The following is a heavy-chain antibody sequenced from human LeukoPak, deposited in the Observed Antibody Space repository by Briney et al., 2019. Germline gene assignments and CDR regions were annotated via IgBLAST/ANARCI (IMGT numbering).Heavy chain of an antibody. D-gene: IGHD1-1*01. J-gene: IGHJ4*02. CDR1: GGSISSSSYY. CDR2: IYYSGST. Sequence: SETLSLTCTVSGGSISSSSYYWGWIRQPPGKGLEWIGSIYYSGSTYYNPPLKSRVTISVDTSKNQFSLKLSSVTAADTAVYYCARQNEWAFDYWGQGTLVTVSS. CDR3: ARQNEWAFDY. V-gene: IGHV4-39*01.